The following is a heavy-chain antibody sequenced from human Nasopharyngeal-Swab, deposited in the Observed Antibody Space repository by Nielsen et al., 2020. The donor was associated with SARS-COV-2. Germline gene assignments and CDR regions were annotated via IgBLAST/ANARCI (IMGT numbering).Heavy chain of an antibody. Sequence: SVKVSCRVSGGTFSKYAISWVRQAPGQGLEWMGGIIVNLGMTKYAQKFKDSVIINADESTGTAYMELSSLRSEDTAVYYCATWGIGYGENAHATFDSWGQGTQVTVSS. CDR1: GGTFSKYA. D-gene: IGHD4-17*01. CDR3: ATWGIGYGENAHATFDS. V-gene: IGHV1-69*10. J-gene: IGHJ4*02. CDR2: IIVNLGMT.